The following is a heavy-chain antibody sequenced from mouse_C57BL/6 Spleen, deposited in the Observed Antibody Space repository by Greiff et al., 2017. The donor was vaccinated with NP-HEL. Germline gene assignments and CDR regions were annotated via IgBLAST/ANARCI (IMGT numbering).Heavy chain of an antibody. CDR3: TRRDYYGSILDY. CDR2: IDPETGGT. Sequence: QVQLKESGAELVRPGASVTLSCKASGYTFTDYEMHWVKQTPVHGLEWIGAIDPETGGTAYNQKFKGKAILTADKSSSTAYMELRSLTSEDSAVYYCTRRDYYGSILDYWGQGTTLTVSS. D-gene: IGHD1-1*01. V-gene: IGHV1-15*01. CDR1: GYTFTDYE. J-gene: IGHJ2*01.